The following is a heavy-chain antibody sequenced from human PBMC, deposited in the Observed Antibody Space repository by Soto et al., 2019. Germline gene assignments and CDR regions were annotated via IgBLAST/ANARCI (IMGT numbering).Heavy chain of an antibody. CDR1: GGSVSSGSYY. Sequence: ETLSLTCTVSGGSVSSGSYYWSWIRQPPGKGLEWIGYIYYSGSTNYNPSLKSRVTISVDTSKNQFSLKLSSVTAADTAVYYCARSRYSGYDSLDYWGQGTLVTVSS. CDR3: ARSRYSGYDSLDY. CDR2: IYYSGST. J-gene: IGHJ4*02. V-gene: IGHV4-61*01. D-gene: IGHD5-12*01.